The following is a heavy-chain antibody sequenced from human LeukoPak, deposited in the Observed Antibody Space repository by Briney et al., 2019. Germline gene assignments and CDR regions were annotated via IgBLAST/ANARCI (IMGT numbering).Heavy chain of an antibody. V-gene: IGHV1-46*03. CDR2: INPSGGST. D-gene: IGHD2-2*01. J-gene: IGHJ3*02. CDR3: ARVKGLSYCSSTSCLGGAFDI. Sequence: ASVKVSCKASGYTFTSYYMHWVRQAPGQGLEWMGIINPSGGSTSYARKFQGRVTMTRDTSTSTVYMELSSLRSEDTAVYYCARVKGLSYCSSTSCLGGAFDIWGQGTMVTVSS. CDR1: GYTFTSYY.